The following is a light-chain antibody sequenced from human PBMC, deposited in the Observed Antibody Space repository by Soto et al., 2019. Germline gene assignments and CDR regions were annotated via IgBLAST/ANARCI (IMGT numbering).Light chain of an antibody. CDR2: GAS. V-gene: IGKV3-20*01. CDR3: HHYGSSRT. J-gene: IGKJ1*01. CDR1: QSFSSSY. Sequence: EIVLPHSQGPLSLSPGERATLSCRTSQSFSSSYLAWYQQKPGQAPRLLIYGASSRATGIPDRFSGRGSGTDFTLTISRLEPEDFAVDYCHHYGSSRTFGQGTNVEIK.